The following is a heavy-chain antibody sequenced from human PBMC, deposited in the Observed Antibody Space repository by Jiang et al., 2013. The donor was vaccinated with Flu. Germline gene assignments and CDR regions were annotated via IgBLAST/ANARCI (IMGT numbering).Heavy chain of an antibody. CDR3: ARDLSSWRNGYYYYGMDV. Sequence: SGSGLVKPSETLSLTCAVSGGSISSYYWSWIRQPAGKGLEWIGRIYTSGSTNYNPSLKSRVTMSVDTSKNQFSLKLSSVTAADTAVYYCARDLSSWRNGYYYYGMDVWGQGTTVTVSS. V-gene: IGHV4-4*07. D-gene: IGHD2-2*01. CDR2: IYTSGST. J-gene: IGHJ6*02. CDR1: GGSISSYY.